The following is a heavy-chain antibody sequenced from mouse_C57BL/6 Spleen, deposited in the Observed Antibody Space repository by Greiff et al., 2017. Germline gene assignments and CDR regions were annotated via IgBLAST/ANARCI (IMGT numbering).Heavy chain of an antibody. D-gene: IGHD2-4*01. CDR1: GFNIKNTY. Sequence: EVQLQESVAELVRPGASVKLSCTASGFNIKNTYMHWVKQRPEQGLEWIGRIDPANGNTKYAPKFQGKATITADTSSNTAYLQLSSLTSEDTAIYYCARENYYDYDDWYFDVWGTGTTVTVSS. CDR2: IDPANGNT. V-gene: IGHV14-3*01. CDR3: ARENYYDYDDWYFDV. J-gene: IGHJ1*03.